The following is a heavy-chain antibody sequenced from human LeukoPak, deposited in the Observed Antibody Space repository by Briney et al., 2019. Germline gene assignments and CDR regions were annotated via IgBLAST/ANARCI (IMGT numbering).Heavy chain of an antibody. Sequence: GSLRLSCAASGFTFSSYAMSWVRQAPGKGLEWVSAISGSGGSTYYADSAKGRFTISRDNSKNTLYLQMNSLRAEDTAVYYCALVGAGGWYFDYWGQGTLVTVSS. J-gene: IGHJ4*02. CDR3: ALVGAGGWYFDY. V-gene: IGHV3-23*01. CDR1: GFTFSSYA. CDR2: ISGSGGST. D-gene: IGHD1-26*01.